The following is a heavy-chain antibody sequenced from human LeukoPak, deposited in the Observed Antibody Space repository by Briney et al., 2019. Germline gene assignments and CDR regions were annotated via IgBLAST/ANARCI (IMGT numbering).Heavy chain of an antibody. J-gene: IGHJ6*03. V-gene: IGHV1-69*13. Sequence: ASVKVSCKASGCTFSSYAINWVRQAPGQGLEWMGGIIPIFGTANYAQKFQGRVTITADESTSTAYMELSSLRSDDTAVYYCARAFNYSNYWVHGYYYDYMDVWGKGTTVTVSS. CDR1: GCTFSSYA. CDR2: IIPIFGTA. CDR3: ARAFNYSNYWVHGYYYDYMDV. D-gene: IGHD4-11*01.